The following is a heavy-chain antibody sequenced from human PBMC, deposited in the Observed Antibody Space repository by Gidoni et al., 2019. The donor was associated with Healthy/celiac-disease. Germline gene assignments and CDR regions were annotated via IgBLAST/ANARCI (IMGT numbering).Heavy chain of an antibody. D-gene: IGHD3-16*02. J-gene: IGHJ3*02. Sequence: QVQLVQSGAEVKKPGASVKVSCKASGYTFTSYGISWVRQAPGQGLEWMGWISAYNGNTNYAQKLQGRVTMTTDTSTSTAYMELRSLRSDDTAVYYCARDRARYDYVWGSYRPDAFDIWGQGTMVTVSS. V-gene: IGHV1-18*04. CDR3: ARDRARYDYVWGSYRPDAFDI. CDR1: GYTFTSYG. CDR2: ISAYNGNT.